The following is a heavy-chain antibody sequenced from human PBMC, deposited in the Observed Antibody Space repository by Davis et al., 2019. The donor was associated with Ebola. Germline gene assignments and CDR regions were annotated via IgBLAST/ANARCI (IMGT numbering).Heavy chain of an antibody. J-gene: IGHJ4*02. CDR1: GASMTSYY. Sequence: PSETLSLTCTVSGASMTSYYWSWIRQPPGKGLEWIAYFYYLGTTKYNPSLKSRVTISLDTSKNQVSLTLTSVTAADTAVYYCARDYWGHGYNTDWGQGTLVTVSS. CDR2: FYYLGTT. V-gene: IGHV4-59*01. CDR3: ARDYWGHGYNTD. D-gene: IGHD5-24*01.